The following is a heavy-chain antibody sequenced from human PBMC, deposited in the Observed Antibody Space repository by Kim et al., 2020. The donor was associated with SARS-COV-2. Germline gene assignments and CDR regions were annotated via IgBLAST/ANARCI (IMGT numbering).Heavy chain of an antibody. Sequence: DTVKGRFTISGDNAKNSLYLQMNSLRAEDTAVYYCAREIAAAGNPYFDYWSQGTLVTVSS. CDR3: AREIAAAGNPYFDY. V-gene: IGHV3-21*01. D-gene: IGHD6-13*01. J-gene: IGHJ4*02.